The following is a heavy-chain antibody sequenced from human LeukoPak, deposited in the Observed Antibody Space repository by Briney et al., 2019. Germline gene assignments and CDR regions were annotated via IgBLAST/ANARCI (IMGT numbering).Heavy chain of an antibody. J-gene: IGHJ4*02. CDR3: ARTISPGYCTNGVCSNSYYFDY. Sequence: PGGSLRLSCAASGFIFSSYWMSWVRQAPGKGLEWVANIKQDGSEKYYVDSVKGRFTISRDNAKNSLYLQMNSLRAEDTAVYYCARTISPGYCTNGVCSNSYYFDYWGQGTLVTVSS. D-gene: IGHD2-8*01. CDR1: GFIFSSYW. V-gene: IGHV3-7*01. CDR2: IKQDGSEK.